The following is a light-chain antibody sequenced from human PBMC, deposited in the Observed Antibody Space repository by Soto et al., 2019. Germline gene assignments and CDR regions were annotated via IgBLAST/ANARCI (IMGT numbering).Light chain of an antibody. CDR1: QRVSSGH. Sequence: EIVLTQSPGTLYLSPGERATLSCRASQRVSSGHLAWYQQKPGQAPRLLIYGISSRATGTPDGFSGSGSGTDSTLTISRLEPEDFAVYSCQYYDYPPTFGQGTRLEIK. V-gene: IGKV3-20*01. CDR3: QYYDYPPT. J-gene: IGKJ5*01. CDR2: GIS.